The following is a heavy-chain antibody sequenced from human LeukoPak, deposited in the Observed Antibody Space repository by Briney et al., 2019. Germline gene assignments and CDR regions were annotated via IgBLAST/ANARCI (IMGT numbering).Heavy chain of an antibody. CDR2: ISSSSYI. V-gene: IGHV3-21*01. CDR1: GFTFSSYS. D-gene: IGHD3-10*01. CDR3: AKLAKYFYGSETYYFFEH. J-gene: IGHJ4*02. Sequence: GGSLRLSCAASGFTFSSYSMNWVRQAPGKGLEWVSSISSSSYIYYADSVKGRFTISRDNAKNSLSLQVNSLRVEDTAVYYCAKLAKYFYGSETYYFFEHWGQGTPVTASS.